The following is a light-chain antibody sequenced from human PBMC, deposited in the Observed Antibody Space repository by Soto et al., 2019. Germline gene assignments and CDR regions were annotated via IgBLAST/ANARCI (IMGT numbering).Light chain of an antibody. V-gene: IGKV3-15*01. CDR1: QSVSSN. CDR3: KHYDNWHPWT. J-gene: IGKJ1*01. CDR2: GAS. Sequence: EIVMTQSPATLSVSPGERATLSCRASQSVSSNLAWYQQKPGQAPRLLIYGASTRATGIPARFSGSGSGTEFTLTISSLQSQDFAVYYCKHYDNWHPWTFGQGTKVEIK.